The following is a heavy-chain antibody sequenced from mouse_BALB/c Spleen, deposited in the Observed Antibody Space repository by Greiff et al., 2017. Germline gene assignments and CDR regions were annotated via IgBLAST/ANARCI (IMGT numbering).Heavy chain of an antibody. V-gene: IGHV5-6-4*01. CDR3: TRGYYDYDLAMDY. CDR1: GFTFSSYT. J-gene: IGHJ4*01. D-gene: IGHD2-4*01. CDR2: ISSGGSYT. Sequence: EVKLMESGGGIVKPGGSLKLSCAASGFTFSSYTMSWIRQTPEKRLEWVATISSGGSYTYYPDSVKGRFTISRDNAKNTLYLQMSSLKSEDTAMYYCTRGYYDYDLAMDYWGQGTSVTVSS.